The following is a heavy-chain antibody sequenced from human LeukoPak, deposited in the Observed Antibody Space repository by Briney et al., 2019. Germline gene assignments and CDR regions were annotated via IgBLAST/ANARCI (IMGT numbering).Heavy chain of an antibody. CDR2: MNPNSGNT. V-gene: IGHV1-8*02. CDR3: ARVYCSSTSCYKYGMDV. CDR1: GYTFTSYY. D-gene: IGHD2-2*02. Sequence: GASVKVSCKASGYTFTSYYMHWVRQATGQGLEWMGWMNPNSGNTGYAQKFQGRVTMTRNTSISTAYMELSSLRSEDTAVYYCARVYCSSTSCYKYGMDVWGQGTTVTVSS. J-gene: IGHJ6*02.